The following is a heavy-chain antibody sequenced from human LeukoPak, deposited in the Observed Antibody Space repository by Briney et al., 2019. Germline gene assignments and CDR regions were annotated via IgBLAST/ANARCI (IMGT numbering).Heavy chain of an antibody. CDR3: AKDAVRFLEWLFYYFDY. Sequence: PGGSLRLSCAASGFTFSSYGMHWVRQAPGKGLEWVAFIRYDGSNKYYADSAKGRFTISRDNSKNTLYLQMNSLRAEDTAVYYCAKDAVRFLEWLFYYFDYWGQGTLVTVSS. J-gene: IGHJ4*02. CDR2: IRYDGSNK. CDR1: GFTFSSYG. D-gene: IGHD3-3*01. V-gene: IGHV3-30*02.